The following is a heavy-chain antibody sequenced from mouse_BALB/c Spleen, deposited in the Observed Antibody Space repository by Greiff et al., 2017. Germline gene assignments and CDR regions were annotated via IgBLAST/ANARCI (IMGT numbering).Heavy chain of an antibody. CDR1: GFNIKDTY. CDR2: IDPANGNT. CDR3: ARSGNYDAMDY. D-gene: IGHD2-1*01. V-gene: IGHV14-3*02. Sequence: EVQLQQSGAELVKPGASVKLSCTASGFNIKDTYMHWVKHRPEQGLEWIGRIDPANGNTKYDPKFQGKATITADTSSNTAYLQLSSLTSEDTAVYYCARSGNYDAMDYWGQGTSVTVSS. J-gene: IGHJ4*01.